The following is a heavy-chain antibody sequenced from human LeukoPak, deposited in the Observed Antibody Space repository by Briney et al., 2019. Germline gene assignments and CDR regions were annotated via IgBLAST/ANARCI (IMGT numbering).Heavy chain of an antibody. Sequence: SQTLSLTCAISGDSVSSNSAAWNWIRQSPSRGLVWLGRTYYRSTWYSDYAVSVKSRLTINPDTSKNQFSLQLNSVTPEDTAVYYCSRVHKAFDGARDTFDIWGQGTMVTVSS. V-gene: IGHV6-1*01. J-gene: IGHJ3*02. CDR2: TYYRSTWYS. D-gene: IGHD3-10*01. CDR1: GDSVSSNSAA. CDR3: SRVHKAFDGARDTFDI.